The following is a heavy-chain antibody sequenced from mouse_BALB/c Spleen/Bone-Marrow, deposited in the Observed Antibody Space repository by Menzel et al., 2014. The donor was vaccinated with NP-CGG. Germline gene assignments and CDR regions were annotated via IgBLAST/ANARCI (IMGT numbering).Heavy chain of an antibody. Sequence: EVKLLESGGGLVQSGGSLKLSCAASGFDFSRYWMTWVRQAPGKGLEWIGEINPDSGTINYTPSLKDKFIISRDNAKNTLYLQMSKVRSEDTALYYCARPGYYGYQDVWGAGTTVTVSS. J-gene: IGHJ1*01. V-gene: IGHV4-1*02. D-gene: IGHD1-2*01. CDR1: GFDFSRYW. CDR2: INPDSGTI. CDR3: ARPGYYGYQDV.